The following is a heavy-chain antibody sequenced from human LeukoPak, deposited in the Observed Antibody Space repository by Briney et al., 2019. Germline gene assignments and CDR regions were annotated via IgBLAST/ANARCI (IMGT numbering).Heavy chain of an antibody. D-gene: IGHD4-17*01. CDR1: GYSISSGYC. Sequence: SETLSLTCAVSGYSISSGYCWGWIRQPPGKGLEWIGSIYHSGSTYYNPSLKSRVTISVDTSKNQFSLKLSSVTAADTAVYYCARHGNTVSNLYYFDYWGQGTLVTVSS. CDR2: IYHSGST. V-gene: IGHV4-38-2*01. CDR3: ARHGNTVSNLYYFDY. J-gene: IGHJ4*02.